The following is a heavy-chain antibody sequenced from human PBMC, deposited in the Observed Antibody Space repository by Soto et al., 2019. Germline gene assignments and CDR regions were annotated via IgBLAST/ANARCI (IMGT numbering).Heavy chain of an antibody. CDR1: GGSVSSGSYY. CDR3: ARGYTTSTYYYCYGMDV. J-gene: IGHJ6*02. D-gene: IGHD2-2*02. CDR2: IYYSGST. Sequence: QVQLQESGPGLVKPSETLSLTCTVSGGSVSSGSYYWSWIRQPPGKGLEWIGYIYYSGSTNYNPSRKSRASIPVDTSKNQFPLKLSSVTAADTAVYYCARGYTTSTYYYCYGMDVWGQGTTVTVSS. V-gene: IGHV4-61*01.